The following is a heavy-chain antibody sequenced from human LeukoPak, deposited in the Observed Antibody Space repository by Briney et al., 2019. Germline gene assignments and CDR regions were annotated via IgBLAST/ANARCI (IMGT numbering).Heavy chain of an antibody. Sequence: PSETLSLTCAVYGGSLSGYYWSWIRQPPGKGLEWIGEINHSGSTNYNPSLKSRVTISVDTSKNQFSLKLSSVTAADTAVYYCARARFGEPTSYMDVWGKGTTVTISS. V-gene: IGHV4-34*01. CDR1: GGSLSGYY. CDR3: ARARFGEPTSYMDV. CDR2: INHSGST. D-gene: IGHD3-10*02. J-gene: IGHJ6*03.